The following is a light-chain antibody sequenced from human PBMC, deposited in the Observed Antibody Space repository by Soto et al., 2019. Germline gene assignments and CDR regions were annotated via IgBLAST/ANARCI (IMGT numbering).Light chain of an antibody. Sequence: AIRMTQSPSSFSASTGDRVTIICRASQGISSYLAWYQQKPGKAPKLLIYTASTLQSGVPSRFSGSGSGTDFTLTISCLQSEDFATYYCQQYYNYPLTFGGGTKVEIK. J-gene: IGKJ4*01. CDR3: QQYYNYPLT. CDR2: TAS. CDR1: QGISSY. V-gene: IGKV1-8*01.